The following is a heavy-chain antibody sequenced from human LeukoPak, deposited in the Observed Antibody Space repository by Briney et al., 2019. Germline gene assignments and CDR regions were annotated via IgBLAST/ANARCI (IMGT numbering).Heavy chain of an antibody. J-gene: IGHJ6*02. D-gene: IGHD6-13*01. Sequence: GGSLRLSCAASGFTFSSYWMSWVRQAPGKGLERVANIKQDGSETYYVDSVKGRFTISRDNAKNSLYLQMNSLRAEDTAVYYCARTSGRSSWYSYYYYGMDVWGQGTMVTVSS. CDR1: GFTFSSYW. CDR2: IKQDGSET. CDR3: ARTSGRSSWYSYYYYGMDV. V-gene: IGHV3-7*01.